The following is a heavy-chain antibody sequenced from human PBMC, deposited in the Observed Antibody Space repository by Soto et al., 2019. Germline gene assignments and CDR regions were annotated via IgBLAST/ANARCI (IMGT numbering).Heavy chain of an antibody. CDR1: GGTFSSYA. CDR2: IIPIFGTA. CDR3: ARVGGKMTTILYYFGY. D-gene: IGHD4-4*01. V-gene: IGHV1-69*13. Sequence: SVKVSCKASGGTFSSYAISWVRQAPGQGLEWMGGIIPIFGTANYAQKFQGRVTITADESTITAYMELSSLRSEDTAVYYCARVGGKMTTILYYFGYWGQGTLVTVSS. J-gene: IGHJ4*02.